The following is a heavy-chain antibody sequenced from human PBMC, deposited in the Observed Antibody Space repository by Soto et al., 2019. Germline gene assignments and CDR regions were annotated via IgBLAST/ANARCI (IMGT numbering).Heavy chain of an antibody. CDR1: GYTFTTYG. CDR2: ISTYNGNT. CDR3: ARRGAYCSGSTCYPFDY. Sequence: ASVKVSCKASGYTFTTYGISWVRQAPGQGLEWMGWISTYNGNTNYEQKLQGRVTLTTDTLTSTAYMELRSLRSDDTAVYYCARRGAYCSGSTCYPFDYWGQGTLVTVS. D-gene: IGHD2-15*01. J-gene: IGHJ4*02. V-gene: IGHV1-18*04.